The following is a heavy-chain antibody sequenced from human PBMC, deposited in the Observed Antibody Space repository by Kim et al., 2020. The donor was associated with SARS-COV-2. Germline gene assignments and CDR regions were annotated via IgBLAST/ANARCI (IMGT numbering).Heavy chain of an antibody. CDR2: INSDGSST. CDR1: GFTFSSYW. CDR3: ARDRLTYGDLRVGMDV. V-gene: IGHV3-74*01. J-gene: IGHJ6*02. Sequence: GGSLRLSCAASGFTFSSYWMHWVRQAPGKGLVWVSRINSDGSSTSYADSVKGRFTISRDNAKNTLYLQMNSLRAEDTAVYYCARDRLTYGDLRVGMDVWGQGTTVTVSS. D-gene: IGHD4-17*01.